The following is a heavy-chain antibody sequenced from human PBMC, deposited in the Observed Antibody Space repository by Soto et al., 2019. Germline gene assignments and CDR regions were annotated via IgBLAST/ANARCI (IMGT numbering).Heavy chain of an antibody. D-gene: IGHD1-26*01. Sequence: SETLSLTCDVSGDSISTSSYYWGWIHQPPGKGLEWIASIYYSGATYYNPSLQSRVTISVDTSNNRFSLALSSLPTADTAVYFCARLAYSGYLQTWGQGSLVTVSS. J-gene: IGHJ1*01. CDR2: IYYSGAT. CDR1: GDSISTSSYY. CDR3: ARLAYSGYLQT. V-gene: IGHV4-39*02.